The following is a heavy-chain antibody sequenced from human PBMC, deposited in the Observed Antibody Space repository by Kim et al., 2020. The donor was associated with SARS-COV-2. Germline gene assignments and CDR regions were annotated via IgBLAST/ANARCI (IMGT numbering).Heavy chain of an antibody. CDR2: INHSGST. D-gene: IGHD6-19*01. V-gene: IGHV4-34*01. CDR3: ASAPPGVGSGWYVSGYYYYYGMDV. Sequence: SETLSLTCAVYGGSFSGYYWSWIRQPPGKGLEWIGEINHSGSTNYNPSLKSRVTISVDTSKNQFSLKLSSVTAADTAVYYCASAPPGVGSGWYVSGYYYYYGMDVWGQGTTVTVSS. J-gene: IGHJ6*02. CDR1: GGSFSGYY.